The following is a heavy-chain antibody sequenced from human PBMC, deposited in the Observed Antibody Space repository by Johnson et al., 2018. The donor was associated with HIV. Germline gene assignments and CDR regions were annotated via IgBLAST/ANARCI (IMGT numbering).Heavy chain of an antibody. CDR3: ARDRGYWDAFDI. D-gene: IGHD3-22*01. CDR2: ISSSGTTV. CDR1: GFTFSDYY. J-gene: IGHJ3*02. V-gene: IGHV3-11*04. Sequence: QVQLVESGGGVARPGGSLRLSCAASGFTFSDYYMTWIRQTPGKGLEWVSYISSSGTTVYYADSVRGRFSISRDNTKHSLYLQMNSLRAEDPALYYCARDRGYWDAFDIWGQGTMVTVSS.